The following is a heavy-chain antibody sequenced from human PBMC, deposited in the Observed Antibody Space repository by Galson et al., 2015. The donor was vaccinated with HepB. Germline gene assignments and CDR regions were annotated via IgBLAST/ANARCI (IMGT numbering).Heavy chain of an antibody. Sequence: SLRLSCAASGFTFDDYAMHWVRQAPGKGLEWVSGISWSSGSIGYADSVKGRFTISRDNAKNSLYLQMNSLRAEDTASYYCAKATGGRYYYYGMDVWGQGTTVTVSS. V-gene: IGHV3-9*01. D-gene: IGHD3-16*01. CDR3: AKATGGRYYYYGMDV. CDR1: GFTFDDYA. CDR2: ISWSSGSI. J-gene: IGHJ6*02.